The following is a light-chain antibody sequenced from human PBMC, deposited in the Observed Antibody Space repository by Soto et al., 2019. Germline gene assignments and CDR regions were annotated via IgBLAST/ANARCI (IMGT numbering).Light chain of an antibody. CDR1: QSFSSSY. Sequence: EIVLTQSPGTLSLSPGERATLSCRASQSFSSSYLAWYQQKPGQAPRLLIYGASTRATGIPARFSGSGSGTDFTLTIDSLQSEDFAVYFCQQYNNWPPWTFGQGTKVDI. J-gene: IGKJ1*01. V-gene: IGKV3-15*01. CDR2: GAS. CDR3: QQYNNWPPWT.